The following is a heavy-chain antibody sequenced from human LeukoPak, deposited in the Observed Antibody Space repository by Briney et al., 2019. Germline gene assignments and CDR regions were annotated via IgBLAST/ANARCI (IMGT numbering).Heavy chain of an antibody. J-gene: IGHJ5*02. CDR3: ARPRVPVAGTRYFDT. CDR2: ISGSGGST. CDR1: GFTFSSYA. Sequence: GGSLRLSCAASGFTFSSYAMSWVRQAPGKGLEWVSAISGSGGSTYYADSVEGRFSISRDNSKNTLYLQMNSLRAEDTAIYYCARPRVPVAGTRYFDTWGQGTLVTVSP. D-gene: IGHD6-19*01. V-gene: IGHV3-23*01.